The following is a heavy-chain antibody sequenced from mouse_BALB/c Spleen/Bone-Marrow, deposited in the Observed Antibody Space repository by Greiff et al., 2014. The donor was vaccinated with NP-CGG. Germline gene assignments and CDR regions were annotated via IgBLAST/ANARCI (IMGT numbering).Heavy chain of an antibody. D-gene: IGHD2-13*01. J-gene: IGHJ2*01. Sequence: VQLQQPGPDLVKPGASVKMSCKASGYSFTGYFMNWVMQSHGKSLEWIGRINPDNGDTFYNQKFKGKAPLTVDRSSNTAHMDLRSLASEDSAVYYCARSDFYFDYWGQGTTLTVSS. CDR3: ARSDFYFDY. CDR1: GYSFTGYF. CDR2: INPDNGDT. V-gene: IGHV1-20*02.